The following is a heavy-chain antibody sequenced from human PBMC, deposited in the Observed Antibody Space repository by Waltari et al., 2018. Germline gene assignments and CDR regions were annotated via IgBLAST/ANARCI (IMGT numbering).Heavy chain of an antibody. CDR2: INPKSGVT. CDR3: AREVVRTTMVDP. Sequence: QVHLVQSGAEVRKPGDAEKVSCKASGYIFLDHYIHWIREAPGKGPEWVGLINPKSGVTKYAQNFQGRVTMTSDTSVNTAYMQLTSLTSDDTALFYCAREVVRTTMVDPWGQGTLVTVSS. D-gene: IGHD1-1*01. V-gene: IGHV1-2*06. J-gene: IGHJ5*02. CDR1: GYIFLDHY.